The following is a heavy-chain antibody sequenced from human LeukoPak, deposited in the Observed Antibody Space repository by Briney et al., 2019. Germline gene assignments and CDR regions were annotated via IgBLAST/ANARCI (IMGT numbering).Heavy chain of an antibody. D-gene: IGHD5-18*01. V-gene: IGHV3-33*01. CDR3: ARMYLPVDTAMVIGY. CDR1: GFTFSSYG. J-gene: IGHJ4*02. CDR2: IWYDGSNK. Sequence: GRSLRLSCAASGFTFSSYGMHWVREAPGKGLEWVAVIWYDGSNKYYADSVKGRFTISRDNSKNTLYLQMNSLRAEDTAVYYCARMYLPVDTAMVIGYWGQGTLVTVSS.